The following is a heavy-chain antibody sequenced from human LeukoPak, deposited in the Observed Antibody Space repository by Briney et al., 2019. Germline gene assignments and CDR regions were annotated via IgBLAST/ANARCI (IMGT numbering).Heavy chain of an antibody. D-gene: IGHD5-18*01. CDR3: ARVRSYGFGPFDY. J-gene: IGHJ4*02. CDR1: GGSISSGGYY. V-gene: IGHV4-31*03. CDR2: IYYSGST. Sequence: SQTLSLTCTVSGGSISSGGYYWSWIRQHPGKGLEWIGYIYYSGSTYYNPSLKSRVTISVDTSKNQFSLKLSSVAAADTAVYYCARVRSYGFGPFDYWGQGTLVTVSS.